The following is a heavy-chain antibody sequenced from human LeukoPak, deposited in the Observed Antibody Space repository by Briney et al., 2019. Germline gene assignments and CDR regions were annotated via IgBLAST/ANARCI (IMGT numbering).Heavy chain of an antibody. CDR3: ARGPPRGKYYYMDV. J-gene: IGHJ6*03. CDR1: GFTFSSFD. D-gene: IGHD1-1*01. V-gene: IGHV3-13*01. CDR2: IGTASDT. Sequence: GGSLRLSGAASGFTFSSFDMHWVRQPTGQGLEWVSTIGTASDTYYPGSVEGRFTLSRDNAKNSLYLQMNSLTAGNTAVYYCARGPPRGKYYYMDVWGKGTTVTVSS.